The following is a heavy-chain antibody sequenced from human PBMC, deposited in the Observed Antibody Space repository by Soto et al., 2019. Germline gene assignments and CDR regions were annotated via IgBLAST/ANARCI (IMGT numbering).Heavy chain of an antibody. Sequence: SVKVSCKPSGGTFNTYSFKWGRQAPGQGLEWMGGIIPVFGASNYGQRFRDRVTVTADEYTSTVYMELSSLKSEDTAVYYCARGDLYGRWFDYWGQGTLVTVSS. CDR2: IIPVFGAS. CDR3: ARGDLYGRWFDY. D-gene: IGHD1-26*01. V-gene: IGHV1-69*13. CDR1: GGTFNTYS. J-gene: IGHJ4*02.